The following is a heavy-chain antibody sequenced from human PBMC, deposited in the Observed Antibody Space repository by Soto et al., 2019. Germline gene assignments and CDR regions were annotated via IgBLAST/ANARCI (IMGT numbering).Heavy chain of an antibody. Sequence: GASVKVSCKASGYTFTSYAMHWVRQAPGQRLEWMGWINAGNGNTKYSQKFQGRVTITRDTSASTAYMELSSLRSEDTAVYYCARMYYDILTGPSGSGMDVWGQGTTVTVSS. D-gene: IGHD3-9*01. J-gene: IGHJ6*02. CDR3: ARMYYDILTGPSGSGMDV. V-gene: IGHV1-3*01. CDR1: GYTFTSYA. CDR2: INAGNGNT.